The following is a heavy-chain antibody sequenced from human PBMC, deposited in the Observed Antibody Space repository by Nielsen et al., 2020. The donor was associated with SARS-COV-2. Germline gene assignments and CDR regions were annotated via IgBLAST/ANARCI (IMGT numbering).Heavy chain of an antibody. CDR2: IIPILGMA. CDR3: ARDPPFYSSGWYVIDY. Sequence: SVKVSCKASGYTFTGYYMHWVRQAPGQGLEWMGRIIPILGMANYAQKFQGRVTITADKSTSTAYMELSSLRSEDTAVYYCARDPPFYSSGWYVIDYWGQGTLVTVSS. V-gene: IGHV1-69*04. J-gene: IGHJ4*02. CDR1: GYTFTGYY. D-gene: IGHD6-19*01.